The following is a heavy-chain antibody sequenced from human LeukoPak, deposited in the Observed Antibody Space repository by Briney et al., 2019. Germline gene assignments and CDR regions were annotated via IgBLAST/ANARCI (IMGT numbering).Heavy chain of an antibody. CDR3: TRATTLTQYYFDY. CDR1: GFTFGDYA. Sequence: GGSLRLSCTASGFTFGDYAMSWGRQAPGKGLEWVGFIRSKAFGGTTEYAASVKGRFTISRDDSKSIAYLQMNSLKTEDTAVYYCTRATTLTQYYFDYWGQGTLVTVSP. CDR2: IRSKAFGGTT. J-gene: IGHJ4*02. V-gene: IGHV3-49*04. D-gene: IGHD4-17*01.